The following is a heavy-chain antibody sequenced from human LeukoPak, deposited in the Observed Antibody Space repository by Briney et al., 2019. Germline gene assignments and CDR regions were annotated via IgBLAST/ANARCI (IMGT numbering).Heavy chain of an antibody. CDR3: ARERGQIGAARLHH. D-gene: IGHD6-13*01. V-gene: IGHV1-2*02. J-gene: IGHJ5*02. CDR1: GYTFAAYY. Sequence: ASVKVSCKASGYTFAAYYIHWVRQAPGQGLEWMGWMSPKNGGSSYAQNFEGRVTMTRETSITTAYMELSSLRFDDTAIYYCARERGQIGAARLHHWGQGTLVTVSS. CDR2: MSPKNGGS.